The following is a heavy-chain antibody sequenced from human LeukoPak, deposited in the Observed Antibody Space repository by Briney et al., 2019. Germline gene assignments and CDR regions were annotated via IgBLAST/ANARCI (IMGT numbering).Heavy chain of an antibody. CDR3: AIEWGRGYSYGYVY. Sequence: GASVTVSCKASGYAFTGYNMHWVRQAPGQGLEWMGWINPKSGATNYAQKFQGRVTINRDTSISTAYMELSRLRSDDTAVYYCAIEWGRGYSYGYVYWGEGTLVTVSS. V-gene: IGHV1-2*02. CDR2: INPKSGAT. CDR1: GYAFTGYN. D-gene: IGHD5-18*01. J-gene: IGHJ4*02.